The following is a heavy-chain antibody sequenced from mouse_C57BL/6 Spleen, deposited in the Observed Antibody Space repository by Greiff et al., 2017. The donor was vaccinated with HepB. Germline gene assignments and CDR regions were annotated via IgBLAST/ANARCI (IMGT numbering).Heavy chain of an antibody. CDR1: GYSFTGYY. CDR2: IYPYNGVS. CDR3: AKTGGSHYYAMDY. J-gene: IGHJ4*01. Sequence: VQLKESGPELVKPGASVKISCKASGYSFTGYYMHWVKQSHGNILDWIGYIYPYNGVSSYNQKFKGKATLTVDKSSSTAYMELRSLTSEDSAVYYCAKTGGSHYYAMDYWGQGTSVTVSS. D-gene: IGHD4-1*01. V-gene: IGHV1-31*01.